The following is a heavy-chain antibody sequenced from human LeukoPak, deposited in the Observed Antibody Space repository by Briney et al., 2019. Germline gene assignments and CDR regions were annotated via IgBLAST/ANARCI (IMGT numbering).Heavy chain of an antibody. V-gene: IGHV1-69*13. CDR1: GGTFSSYA. CDR3: TRPSAKYCSAGSCYPPRDY. D-gene: IGHD2-15*01. CDR2: IIPIFGTA. J-gene: IGHJ4*02. Sequence: SVKVSRKASGGTFSSYAISWVRQAPGQGLEWMGGIIPIFGTANYAQKFQGRVTITADESTSTAYMELNSLKTEDTAVYYCTRPSAKYCSAGSCYPPRDYWGQGTLVTVSS.